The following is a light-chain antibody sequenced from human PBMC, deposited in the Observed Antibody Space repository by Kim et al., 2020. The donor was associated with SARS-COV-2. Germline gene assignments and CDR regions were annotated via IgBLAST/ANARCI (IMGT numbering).Light chain of an antibody. CDR1: QSVSSSY. Sequence: SPGERATLSCRASQSVSSSYLVWYQQKRGQAPRLLIYGASSRATGIPDRFSGSGSGTDFTLTISRVETEDFAAYYCQQYGSSPLTFGQGTKVDIK. CDR3: QQYGSSPLT. CDR2: GAS. V-gene: IGKV3-20*01. J-gene: IGKJ1*01.